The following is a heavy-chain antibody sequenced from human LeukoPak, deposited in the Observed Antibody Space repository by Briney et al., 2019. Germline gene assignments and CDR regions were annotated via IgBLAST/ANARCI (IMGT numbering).Heavy chain of an antibody. V-gene: IGHV4-30-2*01. Sequence: SQTLSLTCTVSGGSISSGGYSWSWIRQPPGKGLEWIGYIYHSGSTYYNPSLKSRVTISVDRSKNQFSLKLSSVTAADTAVYYCASSNYYDSSGYFFDYWGQGTLVTVSS. CDR2: IYHSGST. J-gene: IGHJ4*02. CDR3: ASSNYYDSSGYFFDY. D-gene: IGHD3-22*01. CDR1: GGSISSGGYS.